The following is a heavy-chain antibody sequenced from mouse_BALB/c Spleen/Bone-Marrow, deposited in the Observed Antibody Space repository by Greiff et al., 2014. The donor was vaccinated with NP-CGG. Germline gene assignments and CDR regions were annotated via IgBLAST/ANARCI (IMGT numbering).Heavy chain of an antibody. D-gene: IGHD1-2*01. Sequence: QVQLQQSPSELARPGASVRLSCRASGYTFTGYTMQWVKQRPGQGLEWIGYIVPRSGYTXYNQKFKDKTTLTADKSSSTAYMQLSRLTSEDSAVYYGAREYITTAYFDYWGQGTTLTVSS. V-gene: IGHV1-4*02. J-gene: IGHJ2*01. CDR1: GYTFTGYT. CDR3: AREYITTAYFDY. CDR2: IVPRSGYT.